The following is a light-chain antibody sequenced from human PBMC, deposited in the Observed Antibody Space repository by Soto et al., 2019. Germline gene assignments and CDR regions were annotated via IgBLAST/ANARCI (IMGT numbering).Light chain of an antibody. CDR3: QQYNNWPPT. Sequence: EIVMTQSPATLSVSPGERATLSCRASQSVSSNLAWYQQKPGQAPRLLIYGASTRATGIPARFSGSRSGTDFTLTISCLHSEDFAFYYCQQYNNWPPTFGQGTKVQLK. CDR2: GAS. J-gene: IGKJ1*01. CDR1: QSVSSN. V-gene: IGKV3-15*01.